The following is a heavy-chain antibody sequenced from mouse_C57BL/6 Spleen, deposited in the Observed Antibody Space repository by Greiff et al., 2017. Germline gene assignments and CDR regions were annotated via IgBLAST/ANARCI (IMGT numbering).Heavy chain of an antibody. CDR2: IDPSDSET. Sequence: VQLQQPGAELVRPGSSVKLSCKASGYTFTSYWMHWVKQRPIQGLEWIGNIDPSDSETHYNQKFKDKATLTVDKSSSTAYMQLSSLTSEDSAVYDCARSYYGSSYTPWFDYWGQGTLVTVSA. V-gene: IGHV1-52*01. J-gene: IGHJ3*01. CDR3: ARSYYGSSYTPWFDY. D-gene: IGHD1-1*01. CDR1: GYTFTSYW.